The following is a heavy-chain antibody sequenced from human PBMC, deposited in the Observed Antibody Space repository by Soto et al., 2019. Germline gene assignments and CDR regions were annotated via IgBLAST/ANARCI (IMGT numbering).Heavy chain of an antibody. CDR1: GGSISSYY. V-gene: IGHV4-59*08. CDR3: ARAVRGSTAMVIDWFDP. Sequence: KPSETLSLTCTVSGGSISSYYWSWIRQPPGKGLEWIGYIYYSGSTNYNPSLKSRVTISVDTSKNQFSLKLSSVTAADTAVYYCARAVRGSTAMVIDWFDPWGQGTLVTVSS. J-gene: IGHJ5*02. D-gene: IGHD5-18*01. CDR2: IYYSGST.